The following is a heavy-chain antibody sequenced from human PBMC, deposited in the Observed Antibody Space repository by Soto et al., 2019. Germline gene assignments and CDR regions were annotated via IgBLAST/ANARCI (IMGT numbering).Heavy chain of an antibody. CDR1: GFTFSSYS. CDR3: ARDRDWAFDY. V-gene: IGHV3-48*04. CDR2: IFASSTTI. J-gene: IGHJ4*02. Sequence: GGSLRLSCAASGFTFSSYSMVWVRQAPGKGLEWVSYIFASSTTIYYADSVKGRFTVSRDNTQNSLFLLMNSLRAEDTAVYYCARDRDWAFDYWGQGTLVTVSS. D-gene: IGHD3-9*01.